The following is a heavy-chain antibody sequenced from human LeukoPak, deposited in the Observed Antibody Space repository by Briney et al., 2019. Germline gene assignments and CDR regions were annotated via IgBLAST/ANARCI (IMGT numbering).Heavy chain of an antibody. D-gene: IGHD4-17*01. V-gene: IGHV4-28*05. J-gene: IGHJ3*02. Sequence: SDTLSLTCAVSGYSISSSNYWAWIRQPPGKGLEWIGHIYYSGGIYYNPSLKSRVTMSVDTSKNQFSLKLSSVTAVDTAVYYCARKATTGPTKAAFDIWGQGTMVTVSS. CDR3: ARKATTGPTKAAFDI. CDR1: GYSISSSNY. CDR2: IYYSGGI.